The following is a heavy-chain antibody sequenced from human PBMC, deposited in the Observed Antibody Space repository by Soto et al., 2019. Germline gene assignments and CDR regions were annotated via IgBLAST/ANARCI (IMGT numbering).Heavy chain of an antibody. CDR1: GINFNSYN. Sequence: PGGSLRLSCVASGINFNSYNMHWVRQAPGKGLEWAAGISSDGRREYYRDSVKGRFTISRDNSKNTLYLEMNNLRPEDTATYYCARYSGATRELLDYWGQGTLVTVSS. V-gene: IGHV3-30*04. J-gene: IGHJ4*02. CDR3: ARYSGATRELLDY. CDR2: ISSDGRRE. D-gene: IGHD1-26*01.